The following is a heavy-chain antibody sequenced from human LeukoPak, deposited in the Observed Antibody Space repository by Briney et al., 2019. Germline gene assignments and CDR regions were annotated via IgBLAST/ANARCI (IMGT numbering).Heavy chain of an antibody. CDR1: GYIFTSYG. J-gene: IGHJ4*02. CDR2: ISAYNGNT. CDR3: AREEGIVAAGTPDY. Sequence: ASVNVSCKASGYIFTSYGISWVRQAPGQGLEWMGWISAYNGNTNYAQKLQGRVTMTTDTSTSTAYMELRSLRSDDTAVYYCAREEGIVAAGTPDYWGQGTLVTVSS. D-gene: IGHD6-13*01. V-gene: IGHV1-18*01.